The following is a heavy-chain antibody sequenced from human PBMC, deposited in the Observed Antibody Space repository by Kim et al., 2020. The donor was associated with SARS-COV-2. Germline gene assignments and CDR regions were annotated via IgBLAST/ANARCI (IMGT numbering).Heavy chain of an antibody. J-gene: IGHJ4*02. V-gene: IGHV4-31*02. CDR3: ASLKSITIFGVVTEFDY. Sequence: LNGRVTISVDTSKNQFSLKLSSVTAADTAVYYCASLKSITIFGVVTEFDYWGQGTLVTVSS. D-gene: IGHD3-3*01.